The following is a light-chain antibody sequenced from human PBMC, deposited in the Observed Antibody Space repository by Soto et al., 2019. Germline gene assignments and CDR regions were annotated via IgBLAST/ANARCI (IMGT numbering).Light chain of an antibody. CDR1: ALPKKY. CDR2: KDS. V-gene: IGLV3-25*02. Sequence: SYELTQPPSVAVSPGQTARITCSGDALPKKYAYWYQQKPGQAPGLGIYKDSERPSGIPERFSGSSSGTTVTLTISGVQAEDEADYYCQSADSSDTYHVVFGGGTKLTVL. CDR3: QSADSSDTYHVV. J-gene: IGLJ2*01.